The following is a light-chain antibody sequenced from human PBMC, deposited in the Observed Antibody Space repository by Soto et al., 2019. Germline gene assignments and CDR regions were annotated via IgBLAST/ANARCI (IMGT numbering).Light chain of an antibody. V-gene: IGKV3D-7*01. CDR2: GAS. CDR1: QSVSSSY. Sequence: PGERVTLSCRASQSVSSSYLTWYQQKPGQAPRLLIYGASTGATSIPARFSGSGSGTDFTLTISSLQPEDFAVYYCQQDYNLPPWTFGQGTKVDIK. CDR3: QQDYNLPPWT. J-gene: IGKJ1*01.